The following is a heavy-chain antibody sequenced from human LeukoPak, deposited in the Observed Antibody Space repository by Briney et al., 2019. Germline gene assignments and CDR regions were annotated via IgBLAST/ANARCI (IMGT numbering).Heavy chain of an antibody. J-gene: IGHJ4*02. Sequence: PGGSLRLSCAASGFTFSDYYMSWIRQAPGKGLEWISYISSSGSTIYYADSVKGRFTISRDNAKNPLYLQMNSLRAEDTAVYYCARDLHDILTGYYPPGFDYWGQGTLVTVSS. V-gene: IGHV3-11*01. CDR3: ARDLHDILTGYYPPGFDY. D-gene: IGHD3-9*01. CDR1: GFTFSDYY. CDR2: ISSSGSTI.